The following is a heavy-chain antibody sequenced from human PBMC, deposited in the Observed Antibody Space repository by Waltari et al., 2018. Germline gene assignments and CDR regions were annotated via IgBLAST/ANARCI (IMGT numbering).Heavy chain of an antibody. CDR2: ISSSSSTI. V-gene: IGHV3-48*04. Sequence: EVQLVESGGGLVQPWGSLRLSCAALRFTSSSYSIHWVPPAPGKGLEWVSYISSSSSTIYYAVSVKGRFTISRDNAKNSLYLQMNSLRAHDTAVYYCAGSSWPPYYYYYMDVWGKGTTVTISS. J-gene: IGHJ6*03. CDR1: RFTSSSYS. D-gene: IGHD6-13*01. CDR3: AGSSWPPYYYYYMDV.